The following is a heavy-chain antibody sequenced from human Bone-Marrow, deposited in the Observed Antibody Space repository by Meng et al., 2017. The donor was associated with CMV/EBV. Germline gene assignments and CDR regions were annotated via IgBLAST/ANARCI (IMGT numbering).Heavy chain of an antibody. V-gene: IGHV6-1*01. D-gene: IGHD3-16*01. CDR3: ARVDGGALDI. CDR2: TYYRSKWFN. J-gene: IGHJ3*02. CDR1: GDSVSNNYVA. Sequence: SETLSFTCAISGDSVSNNYVAWNWIRQSPSRGLEWLGRTYYRSKWFNDYAESLKSRITINPDTSKNQFSLHLNSVTPEDTALYYCARVDGGALDIWGQGTMVTVAS.